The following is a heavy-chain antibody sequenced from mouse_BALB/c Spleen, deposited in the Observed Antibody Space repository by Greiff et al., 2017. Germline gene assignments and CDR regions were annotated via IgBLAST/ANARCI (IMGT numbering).Heavy chain of an antibody. Sequence: VQLQQSGPGLVKPSQSLSLTCSVTGYSITSGYYWNWIRQFPGNKLEWMGYISYDGSNNYNPSLKNRISITRDTSKNQFFLKLNSVTTEDTATYYCVHNYGSSPFAYWGQGTLVTVSA. CDR1: GYSITSGYY. J-gene: IGHJ3*01. D-gene: IGHD1-1*01. V-gene: IGHV3-6*02. CDR2: ISYDGSN. CDR3: VHNYGSSPFAY.